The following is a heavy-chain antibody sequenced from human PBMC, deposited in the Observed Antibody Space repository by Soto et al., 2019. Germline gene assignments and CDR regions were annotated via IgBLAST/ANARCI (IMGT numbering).Heavy chain of an antibody. CDR2: IVGSGDIT. Sequence: GGSLRLSCAPSGFTFTTYAMAWVRQAPGEGPEWISTIVGSGDITWYAGSVRGRFTISRNNSKNIVFLQMNTLRADDAAVYYCAMPRNTGSYPLNLDFDFWRPGT. D-gene: IGHD1-26*01. J-gene: IGHJ4*02. CDR1: GFTFTTYA. V-gene: IGHV3-23*01. CDR3: AMPRNTGSYPLNLDFDF.